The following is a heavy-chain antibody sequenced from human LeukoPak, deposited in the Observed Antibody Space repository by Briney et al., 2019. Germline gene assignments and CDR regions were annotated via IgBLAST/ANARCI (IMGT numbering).Heavy chain of an antibody. CDR3: AREYNSGSYPNWFDP. Sequence: GASVKVSCKASGYTFTSYGISWVRQAPGQGLEWMGWISAYNGNTNYAQKLQGRVTMTTDTSTSTAYMELRSLRSDDTAVYYCAREYNSGSYPNWFDPWGQGTLVTVSS. D-gene: IGHD1-26*01. V-gene: IGHV1-18*01. J-gene: IGHJ5*02. CDR1: GYTFTSYG. CDR2: ISAYNGNT.